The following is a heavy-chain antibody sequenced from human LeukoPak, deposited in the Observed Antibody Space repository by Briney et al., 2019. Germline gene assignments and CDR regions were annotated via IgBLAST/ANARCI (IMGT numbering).Heavy chain of an antibody. V-gene: IGHV2-70*11. CDR3: ARSSRDHYYNYGMDV. Sequence: SGPTLVNPTQTLTLTCTFSGFSLSTSGMCVSWIRQPPGKALGWLARIDWDDDRYYNTSLKTRLTISKDTSKNQVVLTMTNMDPVDTATYYCARSSRDHYYNYGMDVWGQGTTVTVSS. CDR1: GFSLSTSGMC. J-gene: IGHJ6*02. CDR2: IDWDDDR. D-gene: IGHD5-24*01.